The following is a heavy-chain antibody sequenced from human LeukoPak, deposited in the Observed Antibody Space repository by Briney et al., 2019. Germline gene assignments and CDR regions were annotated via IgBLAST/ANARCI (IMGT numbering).Heavy chain of an antibody. CDR3: ARDAYYYDSSGYSYFDY. D-gene: IGHD3-22*01. V-gene: IGHV3-74*01. J-gene: IGHJ4*02. CDR1: GFTFSNYW. CDR2: INSDGHST. Sequence: PGESLRLSCAASGFTFSNYWMHWVRHAPGKGLVWVSRINSDGHSTNYADSVKGRFTISRDNAKNTLYLQMNSLRAEDTAVYYCARDAYYYDSSGYSYFDYWGQGTLVTVSS.